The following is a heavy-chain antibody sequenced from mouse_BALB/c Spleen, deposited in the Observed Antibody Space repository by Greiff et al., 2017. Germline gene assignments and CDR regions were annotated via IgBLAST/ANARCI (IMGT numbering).Heavy chain of an antibody. CDR2: ISSGGSYT. CDR1: GFTFSSYA. CDR3: ARGDYDGRFAY. J-gene: IGHJ3*01. Sequence: EVQLQESGGGLVKPGGSLKLSCAASGFTFSSYAMSWVRQTPEKRLEWVATISSGGSYTYYPDSVKGRFTISRDNAKNTLYLQMSSLRSEDTAMYYCARGDYDGRFAYWGQGTLVTVSA. D-gene: IGHD2-4*01. V-gene: IGHV5-9-3*01.